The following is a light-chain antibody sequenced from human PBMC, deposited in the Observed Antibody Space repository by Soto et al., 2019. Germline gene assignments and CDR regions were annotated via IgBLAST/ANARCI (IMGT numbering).Light chain of an antibody. V-gene: IGKV3-20*01. CDR3: QHYGDSPWT. Sequence: EIVLTQSPGTLSLSPGERATLSCRADRSVSDTLLTWFQQKPGQAPRLLIFGTSNRAPGIPDRFSGSGSGTDFTLTISRLEPDDFAVYYCQHYGDSPWTFGQGPKVEIK. CDR1: RSVSDTL. CDR2: GTS. J-gene: IGKJ1*01.